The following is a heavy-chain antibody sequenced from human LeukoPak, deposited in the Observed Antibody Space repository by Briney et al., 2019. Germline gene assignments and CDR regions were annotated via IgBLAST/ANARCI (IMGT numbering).Heavy chain of an antibody. CDR2: TYYRSKWHN. J-gene: IGHJ4*02. Sequence: KPSQTLSLTCAISGDSVSSNSAVWNWIRQSPSRGLEWLGRTYYRSKWHNEYADFVKSRISINSDTSKNQFSLHLNSVTPEDTAEYYCAGTTDYSSFLAYWGQGTLVTVSS. CDR3: AGTTDYSSFLAY. D-gene: IGHD4-11*01. CDR1: GDSVSSNSAV. V-gene: IGHV6-1*01.